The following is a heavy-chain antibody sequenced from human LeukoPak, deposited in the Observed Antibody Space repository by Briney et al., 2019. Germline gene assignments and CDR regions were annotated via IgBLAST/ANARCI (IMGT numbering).Heavy chain of an antibody. J-gene: IGHJ6*02. D-gene: IGHD1-14*01. V-gene: IGHV4-34*01. CDR3: ARVGHNVGHYYGMDV. Sequence: PSETLSLTCPVYGGSFRDYYWGWIRQPPGKGLEWIGEINHSGSTNYNPSLESRVTISIDTSENQFSLRLSSVTAADTAVYYCARVGHNVGHYYGMDVWGQGTTVTVSS. CDR1: GGSFRDYY. CDR2: INHSGST.